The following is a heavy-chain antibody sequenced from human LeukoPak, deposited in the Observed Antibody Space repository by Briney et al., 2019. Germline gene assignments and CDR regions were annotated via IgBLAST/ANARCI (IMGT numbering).Heavy chain of an antibody. V-gene: IGHV3-72*01. Sequence: GGSLRLSCAASGFTFSDHYMDWVRQAPGKGLELVARIKNKANSYSTHYAESVRGRFTISRDDSQNSVYLQMNSLTSLDSAVYFGVDLGSTVDYWGKGTLVTVSS. CDR3: VDLGSTVDY. CDR2: IKNKANSYST. D-gene: IGHD4-17*01. CDR1: GFTFSDHY. J-gene: IGHJ4*02.